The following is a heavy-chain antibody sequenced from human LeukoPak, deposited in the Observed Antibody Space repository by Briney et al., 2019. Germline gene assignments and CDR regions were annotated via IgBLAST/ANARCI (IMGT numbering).Heavy chain of an antibody. CDR1: GGSISSGGYS. CDR3: ARGEATTYYFDY. J-gene: IGHJ4*02. CDR2: IYHSGST. D-gene: IGHD1-26*01. Sequence: PSETLSLTCAVSGGSISSGGYSWSWIRQPPGKGLEWIGYIYHSGSTYYNPSLKSRVTISVDRSKNQFSLKLSSVTAADTAVYYCARGEATTYYFDYWGQGTLVTVSS. V-gene: IGHV4-30-2*01.